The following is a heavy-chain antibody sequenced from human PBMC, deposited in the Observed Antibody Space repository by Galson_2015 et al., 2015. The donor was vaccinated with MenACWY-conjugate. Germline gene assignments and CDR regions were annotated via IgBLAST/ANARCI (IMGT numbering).Heavy chain of an antibody. J-gene: IGHJ4*02. CDR3: AKTRGASFYFDS. Sequence: SMRLSCAASGFIFNTYWMHWVRQAPGKGLVWVSRINPGGCSTTYADSVKDRFTISRDNAKNTLYLQMNSLRPEDTAVFYYAKTRGASFYFDSWGQGTRVTVSS. CDR1: GFIFNTYW. CDR2: INPGGCST. V-gene: IGHV3-74*01. D-gene: IGHD1-26*01.